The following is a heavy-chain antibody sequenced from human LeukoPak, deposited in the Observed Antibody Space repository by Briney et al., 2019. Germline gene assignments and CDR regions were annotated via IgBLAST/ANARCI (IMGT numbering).Heavy chain of an antibody. CDR2: ISSSSSYI. J-gene: IGHJ4*02. V-gene: IGHV3-21*01. Sequence: GGSLILSCAASGFTFSSYSMNWVRQAPGKGLEWVSSISSSSSYIYYADSVKGRFTISRDNAKNSLYLQMNSLRAEDTAVYYCARAGPDYGDLDYWGQGTLVTVSS. CDR1: GFTFSSYS. D-gene: IGHD4-17*01. CDR3: ARAGPDYGDLDY.